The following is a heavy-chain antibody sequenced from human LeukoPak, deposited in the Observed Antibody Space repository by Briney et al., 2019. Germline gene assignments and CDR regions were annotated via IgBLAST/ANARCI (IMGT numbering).Heavy chain of an antibody. Sequence: GGSLRLSCAVSGFTFSTYWMDWVRQVPGKGLVWVSRISSDGSNTAYADSVKGRFTISRDNAKNTMYLQMSSLRAEDTGVYYCVRDEALWRLDYWGQGTLVTVSS. J-gene: IGHJ4*02. V-gene: IGHV3-74*01. CDR2: ISSDGSNT. CDR1: GFTFSTYW. D-gene: IGHD2-21*01. CDR3: VRDEALWRLDY.